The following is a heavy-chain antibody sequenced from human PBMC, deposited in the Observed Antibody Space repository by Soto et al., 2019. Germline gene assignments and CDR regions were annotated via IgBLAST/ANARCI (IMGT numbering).Heavy chain of an antibody. V-gene: IGHV3-30*04. CDR2: ISYDGTNK. J-gene: IGHJ4*02. CDR1: GFMFSAYA. CDR3: ARTAPMDAGDKYYYDF. D-gene: IGHD3-16*01. Sequence: QVQLVESGGGVVQPGRSLRLSCAASGFMFSAYAMLWVRQAPGKGLEWVAAISYDGTNKYYADSIKGRFTISRDNSANTLFLQVNSLTSEDTAIYYCARTAPMDAGDKYYYDFWGQGALVTVSS.